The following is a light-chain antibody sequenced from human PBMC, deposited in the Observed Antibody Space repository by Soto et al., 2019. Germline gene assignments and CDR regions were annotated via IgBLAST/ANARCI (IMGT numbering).Light chain of an antibody. CDR2: GSS. CDR3: QQYGSSPRT. CDR1: QSVGSNS. Sequence: EVVLTQSPGTLSLSPGERATLSCRASQSVGSNSLAWYQQKPGQAPRLLIYGSSSRATGIPDRFSGSGSGTDFTLTVSRLEPEDFAVYYRQQYGSSPRTFGQGTKVDIK. V-gene: IGKV3-20*01. J-gene: IGKJ1*01.